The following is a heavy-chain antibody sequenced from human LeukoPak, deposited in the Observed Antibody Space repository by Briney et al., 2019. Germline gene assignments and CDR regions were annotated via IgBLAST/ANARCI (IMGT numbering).Heavy chain of an antibody. CDR1: GYTFTSYG. J-gene: IGHJ4*02. D-gene: IGHD3-3*01. CDR2: ISAYNGNT. CDR3: ARANPPSTYYDFWSGLLEFDY. V-gene: IGHV1-18*01. Sequence: ASVKVSCKASGYTFTSYGISWVRQAPGQGLEWMGWISAYNGNTNYAQKLQGRVTMTTDTSTSTAYMELRSLRSDDTAVYYCARANPPSTYYDFWSGLLEFDYWGQGTLVTVSS.